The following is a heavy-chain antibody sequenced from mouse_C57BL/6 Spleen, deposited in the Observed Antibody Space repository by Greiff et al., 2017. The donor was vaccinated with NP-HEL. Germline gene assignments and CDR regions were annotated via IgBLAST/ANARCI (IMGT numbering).Heavy chain of an antibody. V-gene: IGHV2-6-1*01. J-gene: IGHJ4*01. CDR1: GFSLTSYG. CDR2: IWSDGST. Sequence: VHLVESGPGLVAPSQSLSITCTVSGFSLTSYGVHWVRQPPGKGLEWLVVIWSDGSTTYNSALKSRLSISKDNSKSQVFLKMNSLQTDDTAMYYCARHPMSAGYAMDYWGQGTSVTVSS. CDR3: ARHPMSAGYAMDY.